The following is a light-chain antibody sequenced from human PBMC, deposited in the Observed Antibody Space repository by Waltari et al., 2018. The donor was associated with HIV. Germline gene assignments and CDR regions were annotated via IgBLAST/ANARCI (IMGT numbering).Light chain of an antibody. Sequence: HSVLTQPASMSGSLGQSITISCLGSSNDVGGFTNVSWYQQSPDKAPRLVIYDVSNRPSGVSGRFSGSKSGSAASLTISGLQPEDEADYYCCSYSSSGTVLFGGGTRLTVL. J-gene: IGLJ2*01. CDR3: CSYSSSGTVL. CDR2: DVS. V-gene: IGLV2-14*03. CDR1: SNDVGGFTN.